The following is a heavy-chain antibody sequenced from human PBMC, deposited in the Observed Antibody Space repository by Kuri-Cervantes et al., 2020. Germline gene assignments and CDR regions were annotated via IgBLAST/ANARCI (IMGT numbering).Heavy chain of an antibody. Sequence: ASVKVSCKASGYTFTSYGISWVRQAPGQGLEWMGWISAYNGNTNYAQKLQGRVTMTTDTSTSTAYMELRSLRSDDTAVYYCARDRPSSGYYEYYFDYWGQRTLVTVSS. CDR3: ARDRPSSGYYEYYFDY. D-gene: IGHD3-22*01. V-gene: IGHV1-18*01. CDR1: GYTFTSYG. CDR2: ISAYNGNT. J-gene: IGHJ4*02.